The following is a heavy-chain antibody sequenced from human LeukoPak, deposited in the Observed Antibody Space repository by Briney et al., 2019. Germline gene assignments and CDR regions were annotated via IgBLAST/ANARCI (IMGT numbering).Heavy chain of an antibody. V-gene: IGHV3-23*01. CDR1: GFTFSNYA. J-gene: IGHJ4*02. CDR3: AKSTYWSNPYYFDY. Sequence: GGSLRPSCAASGFTFSNYAMSWVRQAPGKGLEWVSTISASSTDTYYADSVKGRFTISRDNSKNTLYLQMNSLRAEDTAVYYCAKSTYWSNPYYFDYWGQGTLVTVSS. CDR2: ISASSTDT. D-gene: IGHD2-2*01.